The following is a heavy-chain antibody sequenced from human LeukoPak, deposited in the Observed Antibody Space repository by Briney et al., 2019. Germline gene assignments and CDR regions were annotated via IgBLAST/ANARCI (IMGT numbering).Heavy chain of an antibody. J-gene: IGHJ4*02. CDR1: GYSFPDYW. CDR3: ARSDSGSPLDY. D-gene: IGHD6-19*01. CDR2: IYPGDSDT. Sequence: GESLKISCKTSGYSFPDYWIGWVRQMPGKGLEWMGIIYPGDSDTRYSPSFQGQVTISADRSFSTAYLQWSSLKASDTAMYYCARSDSGSPLDYWGQGTLVTVSS. V-gene: IGHV5-51*01.